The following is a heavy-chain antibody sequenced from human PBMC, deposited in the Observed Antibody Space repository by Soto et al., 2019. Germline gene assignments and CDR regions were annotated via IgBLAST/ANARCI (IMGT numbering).Heavy chain of an antibody. CDR2: INTSGGST. CDR3: ARRNTAMVIDY. CDR1: GYTFTSYY. Sequence: ASVKVSCKASGYTFTSYYMHWVRQAPGQGLEWMGIINTSGGSTSYAQKFQGRVTMTRDTSTSTVYMELSSLRSEDTAVYYCARRNTAMVIDYWGQGTLVTVSS. J-gene: IGHJ4*02. V-gene: IGHV1-46*01. D-gene: IGHD5-18*01.